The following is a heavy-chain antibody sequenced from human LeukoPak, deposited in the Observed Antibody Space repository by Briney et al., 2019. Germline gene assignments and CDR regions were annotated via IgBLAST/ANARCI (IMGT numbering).Heavy chain of an antibody. D-gene: IGHD6-19*01. J-gene: IGHJ4*02. Sequence: PSETLSLTCTVSGGSISSSTYYWGWIRQPPGKGLEWIGSGYYSGSTYYNPSLKSRVTMSVDTSKNQFSLKLSSVTAADTAVYYCARHRSVAGQDYFDYWGQGTLVTVSS. CDR2: GYYSGST. CDR3: ARHRSVAGQDYFDY. CDR1: GGSISSSTYY. V-gene: IGHV4-39*01.